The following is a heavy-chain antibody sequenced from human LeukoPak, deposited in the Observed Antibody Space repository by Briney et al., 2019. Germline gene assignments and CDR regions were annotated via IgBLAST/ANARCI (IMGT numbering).Heavy chain of an antibody. J-gene: IGHJ6*02. V-gene: IGHV3-30*13. CDR3: AKVRSPNHGLHSYGMDV. CDR2: ISYDGSNE. CDR1: GFIFSSYG. D-gene: IGHD1-14*01. Sequence: GGSLRPSCAASGFIFSSYGMHWVRQAPGKGLEWVALISYDGSNEYYADSVKGRVTISRDNPKNRLNLQMNSLRAEDTAVYYCAKVRSPNHGLHSYGMDVWGQGTTVTVSS.